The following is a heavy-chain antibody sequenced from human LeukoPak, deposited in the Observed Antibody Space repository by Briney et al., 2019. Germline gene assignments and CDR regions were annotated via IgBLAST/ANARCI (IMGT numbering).Heavy chain of an antibody. Sequence: SQTLSLTCAISGDSVSSNSAAWNWIRQSPSRGLEWLGRTYYSSKGYNDYAVSVKSRITINPDTSKNQFSLQLNSVTPEDTAVYYCARSLGRPSSGWYRWGQGTLVTVSS. CDR3: ARSLGRPSSGWYR. CDR1: GDSVSSNSAA. J-gene: IGHJ4*02. D-gene: IGHD6-19*01. CDR2: TYYSSKGYN. V-gene: IGHV6-1*01.